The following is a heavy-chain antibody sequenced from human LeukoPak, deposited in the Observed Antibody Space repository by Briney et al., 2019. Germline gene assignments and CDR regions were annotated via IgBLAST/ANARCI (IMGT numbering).Heavy chain of an antibody. CDR2: IYYNGNA. J-gene: IGHJ1*01. CDR1: GGSISSSDYY. CDR3: ARDSFDTGSYSL. D-gene: IGHD1-26*01. Sequence: SETLSLTCTVSGGSISSSDYYWGWIRQPPGKGLEWIGNIYYNGNAYYNPSLKSQVSMSVDRSRNQFSLRLTSVTAADTAFYFCARDSFDTGSYSLWGQGTLVTVSS. V-gene: IGHV4-39*07.